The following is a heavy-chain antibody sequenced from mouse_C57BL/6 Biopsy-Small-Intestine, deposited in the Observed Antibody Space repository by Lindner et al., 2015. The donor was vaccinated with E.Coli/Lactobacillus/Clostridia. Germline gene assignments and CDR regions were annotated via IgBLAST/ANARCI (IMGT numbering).Heavy chain of an antibody. CDR3: ARSSGRSGYYPDLDY. V-gene: IGHV1-81*01. D-gene: IGHD1-1*01. Sequence: SVKVSCKASGGTFTSYAISWVRQAPGQGLEWMGWMNPKSGNAGYAQKFQGRITMTSNNSISTAYMELSSLTSDDTAVYYCARSSGRSGYYPDLDYWGQGTLVTVSS. CDR2: MNPKSGNA. J-gene: IGHJ4*01. CDR1: GGTFTSYA.